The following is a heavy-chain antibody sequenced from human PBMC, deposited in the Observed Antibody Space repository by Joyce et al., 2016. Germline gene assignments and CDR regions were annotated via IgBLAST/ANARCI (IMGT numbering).Heavy chain of an antibody. CDR3: AGQVVATDDRGDDFDY. CDR1: GYTFTRYA. V-gene: IGHV1-18*04. Sequence: QVQLVQSGADVKKTGASVKVSCQTSGYTFTRYAVSCLRLAPGQGGEWMGWVSFKNGHTRISKKFQSRVIMTTGTTTSMAYMELRSLNSDDTGVYYYAGQVVATDDRGDDFDYWGQGTLVIVSS. D-gene: IGHD2-15*01. CDR2: VSFKNGHT. J-gene: IGHJ4*02.